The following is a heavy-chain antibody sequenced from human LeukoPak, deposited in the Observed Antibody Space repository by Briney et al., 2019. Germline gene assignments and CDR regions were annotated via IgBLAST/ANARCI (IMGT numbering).Heavy chain of an antibody. D-gene: IGHD6-13*01. CDR3: TTERYSSSWFDAFDS. V-gene: IGHV3-15*01. CDR1: GFTFSSYA. Sequence: GGSLRLSCAASGFTFSSYAMSWVRQAPGKGLEWVGRIKSKTDGGTTDYAAPVKGRFTISRDDSKNTLYLQMNSLKTEDTAVYYCTTERYSSSWFDAFDSWGQGTMVTVSS. CDR2: IKSKTDGGTT. J-gene: IGHJ3*02.